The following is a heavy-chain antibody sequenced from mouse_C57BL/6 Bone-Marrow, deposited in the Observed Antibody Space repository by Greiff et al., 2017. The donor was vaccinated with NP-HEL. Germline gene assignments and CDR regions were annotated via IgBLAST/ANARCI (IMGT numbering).Heavy chain of an antibody. Sequence: EVQRVESGGGLVQPKGSLKLSCAASGFTFNTYAMHWVRQAPGKGLEWVARIRSKSSNYATYYADSVKDRFTISRDDSQSMLYLQMNNLKTEDTAMYYCVRVNYGSSYRGAMDYWGQGTSVTVSS. D-gene: IGHD1-1*01. CDR1: GFTFNTYA. V-gene: IGHV10-3*01. CDR3: VRVNYGSSYRGAMDY. CDR2: IRSKSSNYAT. J-gene: IGHJ4*01.